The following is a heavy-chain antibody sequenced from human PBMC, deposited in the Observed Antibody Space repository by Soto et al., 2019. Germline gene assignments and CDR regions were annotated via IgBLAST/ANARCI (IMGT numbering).Heavy chain of an antibody. CDR3: AKDMGHVVELATLDY. CDR1: GFSFRSYS. Sequence: LGGSLRLSFAGSGFSFRSYSMNWVRQVPGKGLEWVSSISSSSSYINYADSMKGRFTISRDNSKNTLYLQMNSLRAKDTAVYYCAKDMGHVVELATLDYWGQGTLVTVSS. V-gene: IGHV3-21*01. CDR2: ISSSSSYI. D-gene: IGHD5-12*01. J-gene: IGHJ4*02.